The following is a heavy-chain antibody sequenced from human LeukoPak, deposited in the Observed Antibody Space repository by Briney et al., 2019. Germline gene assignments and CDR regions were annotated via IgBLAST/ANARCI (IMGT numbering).Heavy chain of an antibody. D-gene: IGHD6-19*01. CDR3: ARDIAVTIPADY. Sequence: ASVKVSCKASGYIFTRYGISWVRQAPGQGLEWMGWISAHYGNTNYAQKFQGRLTMTTDTSTNTAYMELRSLRPDDTAVYYCARDIAVTIPADYWGQGTLVTVSS. CDR2: ISAHYGNT. J-gene: IGHJ4*02. CDR1: GYIFTRYG. V-gene: IGHV1-18*01.